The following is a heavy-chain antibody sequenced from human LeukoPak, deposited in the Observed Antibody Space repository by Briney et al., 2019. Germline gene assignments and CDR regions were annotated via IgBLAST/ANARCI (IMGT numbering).Heavy chain of an antibody. J-gene: IGHJ6*02. CDR3: AKDIGYDTSRGMDV. Sequence: GRSLRLSCAASGFTFDDYAMHWVRHAPGKGLEWVSGISWNSGSIGYADSVKGRFTISRDNAKNSLYLQMNSLRPEDTALYYCAKDIGYDTSRGMDVWGQGTTVTVSS. CDR1: GFTFDDYA. CDR2: ISWNSGSI. D-gene: IGHD3-22*01. V-gene: IGHV3-9*01.